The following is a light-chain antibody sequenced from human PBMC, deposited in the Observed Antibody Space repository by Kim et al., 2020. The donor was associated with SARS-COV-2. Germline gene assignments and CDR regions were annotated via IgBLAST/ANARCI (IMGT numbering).Light chain of an antibody. CDR2: DVS. V-gene: IGLV2-14*04. CDR1: SSDVGGNNF. Sequence: GQSITTSCGGTSSDVGGNNFVCWYQQPPDRAPKLMIFDVSRRPGGVSDRFSGSKFGNTASLTISGLQAEDEADYYCSSYTTRGTFVFGTGTKVTVL. CDR3: SSYTTRGTFV. J-gene: IGLJ1*01.